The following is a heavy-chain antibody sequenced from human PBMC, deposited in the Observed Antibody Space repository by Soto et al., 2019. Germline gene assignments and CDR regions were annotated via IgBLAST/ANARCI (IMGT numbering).Heavy chain of an antibody. CDR2: IYPGDSDT. J-gene: IGHJ4*02. CDR1: GYSFTSYW. Sequence: GESLKISCKGSGYSFTSYWIGWVRQMPGKGLEWVGIIYPGDSDTRYSPSFQGQVTISADKSISTAYLQWSSLKASDTAMYYCSREAGRYYDSSGYYEIDYWGRGTLVTVSS. CDR3: SREAGRYYDSSGYYEIDY. D-gene: IGHD3-22*01. V-gene: IGHV5-51*01.